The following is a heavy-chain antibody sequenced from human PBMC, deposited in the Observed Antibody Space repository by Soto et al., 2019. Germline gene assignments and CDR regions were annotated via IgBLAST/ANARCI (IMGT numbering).Heavy chain of an antibody. D-gene: IGHD2-2*01. CDR1: GGTFSSYT. Sequence: QVQLVQSGAEVKKPGSSVKVSCKASGGTFSSYTISWVRQSPGQGLEWMGRIIPILGRANYAQKFQGRVTITADKYTITAYMELSSLRSEDTAVYYCARDALYCSSTSCYDLHDYYYCSYYMDVWGKGTTVTVSS. J-gene: IGHJ6*03. CDR2: IIPILGRA. V-gene: IGHV1-69*08. CDR3: ARDALYCSSTSCYDLHDYYYCSYYMDV.